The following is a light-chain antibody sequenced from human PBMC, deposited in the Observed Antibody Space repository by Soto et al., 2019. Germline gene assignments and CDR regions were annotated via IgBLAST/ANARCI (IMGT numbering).Light chain of an antibody. V-gene: IGLV2-14*03. J-gene: IGLJ1*01. Sequence: QSVLTQPASVSGSPGQSITISCGGTSSDVGAYIYVSWYQQYPGKAPKLIIYEVNNRPSGVSGRFSGSKSDTTAYLTISGLQAEDEADYYCSSYSDSATKVFGTGTKVTVL. CDR2: EVN. CDR1: SSDVGAYIY. CDR3: SSYSDSATKV.